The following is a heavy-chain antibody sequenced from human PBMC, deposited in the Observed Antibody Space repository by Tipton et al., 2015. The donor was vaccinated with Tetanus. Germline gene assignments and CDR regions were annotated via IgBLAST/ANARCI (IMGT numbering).Heavy chain of an antibody. D-gene: IGHD4-17*01. J-gene: IGHJ6*02. Sequence: SLRLSCAASGFTFSDYYMSWIRQAPGKGLEWISYISGVGGTVNHADSVKGRFTISRDNSKNTLYLQMNSLRAEDTAVYYCARGTNPYGDPYYYYGMDVWGQGTTVTVSS. V-gene: IGHV3-11*04. CDR1: GFTFSDYY. CDR2: ISGVGGTV. CDR3: ARGTNPYGDPYYYYGMDV.